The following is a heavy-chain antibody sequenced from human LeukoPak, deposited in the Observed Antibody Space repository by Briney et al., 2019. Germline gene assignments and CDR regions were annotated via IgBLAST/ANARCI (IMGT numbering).Heavy chain of an antibody. D-gene: IGHD1-20*01. CDR1: GGSISSGSYY. V-gene: IGHV4-61*02. Sequence: KPSQTLSLTCTVSGGSISSGSYYWSWIRQPAGKGLEWIGRIYTSGSTNYNPSLKSRVTISVDTSKNQFSLKLSSVTAADTAVYYCARAYGKWNDVYFYAFDLWGQGTMVTVSS. CDR2: IYTSGST. CDR3: ARAYGKWNDVYFYAFDL. J-gene: IGHJ3*01.